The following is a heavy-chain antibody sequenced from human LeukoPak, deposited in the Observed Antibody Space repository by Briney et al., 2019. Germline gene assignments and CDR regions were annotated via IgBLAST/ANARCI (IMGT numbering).Heavy chain of an antibody. CDR1: GGSISSSSYY. J-gene: IGHJ5*02. CDR3: ARPIRGAARPNWFDP. Sequence: SETLSLTCTVSGGSISSSSYYWGWIRQPPGKGLEWIGSIYYSGSTYYNPSLKSRVTISVDTSKNQFSLKLSSVTAADTAVYYCARPIRGAARPNWFDPWGQGTLVTVSS. V-gene: IGHV4-39*01. CDR2: IYYSGST. D-gene: IGHD6-6*01.